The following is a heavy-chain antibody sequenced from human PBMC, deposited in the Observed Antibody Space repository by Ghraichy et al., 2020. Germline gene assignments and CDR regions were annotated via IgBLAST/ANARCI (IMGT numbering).Heavy chain of an antibody. J-gene: IGHJ6*02. Sequence: SETLSLTCTVSGGSISSYYWSWIRQPPGKGLEWIGYIYYSGSTNYNPSLKSRVTISVDTSKNQFSLKLSSVTAADTAVYYCARRATFRYYGMDVWGQGTTVTVSS. CDR3: ARRATFRYYGMDV. D-gene: IGHD2/OR15-2a*01. CDR1: GGSISSYY. V-gene: IGHV4-59*08. CDR2: IYYSGST.